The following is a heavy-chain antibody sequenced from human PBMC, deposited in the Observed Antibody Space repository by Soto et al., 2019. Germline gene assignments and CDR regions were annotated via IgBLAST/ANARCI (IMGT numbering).Heavy chain of an antibody. CDR3: ARDQGPDYGDYVGGVDY. Sequence: EVQLVESGGGLVQPGGSLRLSCAASGFTFSSYAMHWVRQAPGKGLEYVSAISSNGGSTYYANSVKGRFTISRDNSKTTLYLQMGSLRAEDMAVYYCARDQGPDYGDYVGGVDYWGQGTLVTVSS. V-gene: IGHV3-64*01. D-gene: IGHD4-17*01. CDR2: ISSNGGST. CDR1: GFTFSSYA. J-gene: IGHJ4*02.